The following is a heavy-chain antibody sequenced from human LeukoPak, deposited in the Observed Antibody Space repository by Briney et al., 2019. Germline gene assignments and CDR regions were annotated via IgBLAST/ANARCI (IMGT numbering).Heavy chain of an antibody. CDR3: AKEFLNYYDSSGYPPDAFDI. J-gene: IGHJ3*02. CDR2: ISSSSTYI. CDR1: GFTFDSYG. D-gene: IGHD3-22*01. V-gene: IGHV3-21*04. Sequence: NPGGSLRLSCAASGFTFDSYGMNWVRQAPGKGLEWISSISSSSTYIYYADSVKGRFTISRDNSENTLYLQMNSLRAEDTAVYYCAKEFLNYYDSSGYPPDAFDIWGQGTMVTVSS.